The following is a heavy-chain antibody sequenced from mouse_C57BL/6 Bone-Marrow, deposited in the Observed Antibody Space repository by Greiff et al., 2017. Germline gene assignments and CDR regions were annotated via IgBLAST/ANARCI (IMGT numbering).Heavy chain of an antibody. Sequence: VQLQQSGGDLVKPGGSLKLSCAASGFTFSSYGMSWVRQTPDKRLEWVANISSGGSYTYYPESVKGRFTISRDNAKNTLYLQKSSLKSEDTARYYCARSGYYGFAYWGQGTLVTVSA. V-gene: IGHV5-6*01. CDR1: GFTFSSYG. D-gene: IGHD2-3*01. J-gene: IGHJ3*01. CDR3: ARSGYYGFAY. CDR2: ISSGGSYT.